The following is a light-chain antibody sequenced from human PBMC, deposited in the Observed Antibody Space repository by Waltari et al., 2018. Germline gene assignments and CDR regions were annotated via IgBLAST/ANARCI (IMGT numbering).Light chain of an antibody. Sequence: QSVLSQPPSASGTPGQRVTISCSGSSYNIGNNFVYWYHQLPGTAPNLLIYRNNQRPSGVPDRFSGSKSGTSASLAISGLRSEDEADYYCASWDGSLGGVIFGGGTKLTVL. J-gene: IGLJ2*01. CDR3: ASWDGSLGGVI. CDR2: RNN. CDR1: SYNIGNNF. V-gene: IGLV1-47*01.